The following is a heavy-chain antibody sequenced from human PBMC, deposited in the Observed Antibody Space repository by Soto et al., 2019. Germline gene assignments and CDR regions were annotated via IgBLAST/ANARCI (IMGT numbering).Heavy chain of an antibody. J-gene: IGHJ4*02. CDR3: SRSLNS. CDR1: GFTFSTYW. V-gene: IGHV3-7*01. CDR2: INQDGSEK. Sequence: GSLRLSCAASGFTFSTYWMDWVRQTPGKGLEWVANINQDGSEKNYVDSVKGRFTISRDNAKNSLYLQMSSLTAEDSALYYCSRSLNSWGQGTLVTVSS.